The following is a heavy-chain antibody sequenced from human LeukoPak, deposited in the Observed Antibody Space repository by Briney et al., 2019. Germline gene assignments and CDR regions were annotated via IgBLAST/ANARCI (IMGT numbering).Heavy chain of an antibody. J-gene: IGHJ4*02. CDR3: AREIIVGATTFDY. V-gene: IGHV1-69*05. CDR2: IIPIFGTA. Sequence: SVKVSCKASGYTFTTYGIGWVRQAPGQGLEWMGRIIPIFGTANYAQKFQGRVTITTDESTSTAYMELSSLRSEDTAVYYCAREIIVGATTFDYWGQGTLVTVSS. CDR1: GYTFTTYG. D-gene: IGHD1-26*01.